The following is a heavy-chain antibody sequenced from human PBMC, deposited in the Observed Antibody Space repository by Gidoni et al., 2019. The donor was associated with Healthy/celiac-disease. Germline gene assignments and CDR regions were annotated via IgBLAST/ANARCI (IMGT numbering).Heavy chain of an antibody. J-gene: IGHJ4*02. CDR2: IKQDGSEK. Sequence: EVQLVESGGGLVQPGGSLRLSCAASGFTFSSYWMSWVRQAPGKGLEWVANIKQDGSEKYYVDSVKGRFTISRDNAKNSLYLQMNSLRAEDTAVYYCARDLPPYSSGGYYFDYWGQGTLVTVSS. V-gene: IGHV3-7*03. CDR3: ARDLPPYSSGGYYFDY. CDR1: GFTFSSYW. D-gene: IGHD6-19*01.